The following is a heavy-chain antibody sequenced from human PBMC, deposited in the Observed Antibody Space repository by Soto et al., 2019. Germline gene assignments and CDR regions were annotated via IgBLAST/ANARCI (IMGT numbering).Heavy chain of an antibody. J-gene: IGHJ3*02. CDR3: ARDSYTISTIGAFDI. CDR1: GCSFTSYW. V-gene: IGHV5-51*01. CDR2: IYPGDSDT. D-gene: IGHD1-1*01. Sequence: PGESLKISCKGSGCSFTSYWIGWVRQMPGKGLEWMGIIYPGDSDTRYSPSFQGQVTISADKSISTAYLQMNSLRAEDTAVYYCARDSYTISTIGAFDIWGQGTMVTVSS.